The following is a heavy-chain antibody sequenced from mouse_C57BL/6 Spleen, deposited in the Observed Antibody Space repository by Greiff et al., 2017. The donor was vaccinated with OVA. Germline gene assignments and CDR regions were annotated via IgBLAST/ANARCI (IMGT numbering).Heavy chain of an antibody. V-gene: IGHV1-81*01. CDR2: IYPRSGNT. CDR3: AQGRRNYEYIEV. J-gene: IGHJ1*03. Sequence: QVQLKQSGAELARPGASVKLSCKASGYTFTSYGISWVKQRTGQGLEWIGEIYPRSGNTYYNEKFKGKATLTADKSSSTAYMELRSLTSEDSAVYFCAQGRRNYEYIEVWGTGTTVTVSS. D-gene: IGHD2-1*01. CDR1: GYTFTSYG.